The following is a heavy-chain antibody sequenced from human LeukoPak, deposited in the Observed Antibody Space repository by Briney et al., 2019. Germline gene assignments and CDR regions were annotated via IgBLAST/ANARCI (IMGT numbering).Heavy chain of an antibody. CDR3: ARGRYDYGMDV. V-gene: IGHV4-34*01. J-gene: IGHJ6*02. CDR2: INHSGST. CDR1: GGPFSGYY. Sequence: TSETLSLTCAVYGGPFSGYYWSWIRQPPGKGLEWIGEINHSGSTNYNPSLKSRVTISVDTSKNQFSLKLSSVTAADTAVYYCARGRYDYGMDVWGQGTTVTVSS.